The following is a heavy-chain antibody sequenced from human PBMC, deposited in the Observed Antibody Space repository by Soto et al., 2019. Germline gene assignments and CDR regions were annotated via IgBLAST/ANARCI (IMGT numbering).Heavy chain of an antibody. V-gene: IGHV4-59*01. D-gene: IGHD4-17*01. Sequence: PSETLYLTCTASGGSISSYYGSWIRQPPGKGLEWIGYIYYSGSTNYNPSLKSRVTISVDTSKNQFSLKLSSVTAADTAVYYCARDIGFSYGDYGYYYYGMDVWGQGTTVTVSS. J-gene: IGHJ6*02. CDR2: IYYSGST. CDR3: ARDIGFSYGDYGYYYYGMDV. CDR1: GGSISSYY.